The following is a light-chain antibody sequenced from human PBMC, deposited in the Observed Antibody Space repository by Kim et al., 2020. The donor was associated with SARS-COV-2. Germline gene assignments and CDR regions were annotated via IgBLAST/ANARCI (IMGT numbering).Light chain of an antibody. CDR1: RDISTS. CDR3: QQYCSYPRT. Sequence: APVEDTVIFTCGTRRDISTSLGWYQQKPGQAPKSLIYAASNLQTGVPSRFSGSGSGTDFTLTISSLQPEDFAAYYCQQYCSYPRTFGEGTKVDIK. V-gene: IGKV1-16*01. J-gene: IGKJ4*01. CDR2: AAS.